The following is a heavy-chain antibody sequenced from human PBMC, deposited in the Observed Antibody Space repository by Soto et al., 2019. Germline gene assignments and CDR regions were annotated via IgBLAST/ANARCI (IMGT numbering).Heavy chain of an antibody. V-gene: IGHV4-59*01. CDR2: IYYSGIT. J-gene: IGHJ3*02. Sequence: SETLSLTCTVSGGSISSYYWSWIRQPPGKGLEWIGYIYYSGITNYNPSLKSRVTISVHTSKNQFSLKLSSVTAADTAVYYCARAVGYYDSIDNLRTNDFDIWGQGTMVTVSS. CDR3: ARAVGYYDSIDNLRTNDFDI. CDR1: GGSISSYY. D-gene: IGHD3-22*01.